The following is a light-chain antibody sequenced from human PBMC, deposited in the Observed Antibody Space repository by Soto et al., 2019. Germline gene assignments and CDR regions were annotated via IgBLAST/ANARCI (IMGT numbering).Light chain of an antibody. V-gene: IGKV3-15*01. CDR2: DAS. CDR1: QSVSSY. Sequence: DIVMTQSPATLSVSPGERATLSCRASQSVSSYLAWYQQKPGQAPRLLIYDASNRATGIPARFSGSGSGTEFTLTISSLQSEDFAVYYCQQYNNWPPWTFGQGTKVDIK. CDR3: QQYNNWPPWT. J-gene: IGKJ1*01.